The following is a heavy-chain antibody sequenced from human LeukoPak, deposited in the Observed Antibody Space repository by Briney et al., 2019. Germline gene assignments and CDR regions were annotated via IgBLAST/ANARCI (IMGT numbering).Heavy chain of an antibody. Sequence: SETLSLTCTVSGGSISSYYWSWIRQPPGKGLEWIGYIYYSGSTNYNPSLKSRVTISVDTSKNQFSLKLSSVTAADTAVYYCARDLGVRGYSGYDRRYNWFDPWGQGTLVTVSS. CDR2: IYYSGST. CDR1: GGSISSYY. V-gene: IGHV4-59*01. CDR3: ARDLGVRGYSGYDRRYNWFDP. D-gene: IGHD5-12*01. J-gene: IGHJ5*02.